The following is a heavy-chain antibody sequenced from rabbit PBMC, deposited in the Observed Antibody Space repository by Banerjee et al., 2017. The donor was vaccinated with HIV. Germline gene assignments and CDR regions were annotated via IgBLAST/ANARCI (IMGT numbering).Heavy chain of an antibody. D-gene: IGHD4-1*01. CDR3: ARRGSDWADDL. CDR1: GFSFSSSYW. CDR2: IYRSGST. J-gene: IGHJ4*01. V-gene: IGHV1S45*01. Sequence: QEQLEESGGDLVKPEGSLTLTCTASGFSFSSSYWICWVRQAPGKGLEWIGYIYRSGSTYYASWAKGRFTISKTSSTTMTLQMTSLTAADTATYFCARRGSDWADDLWGPGTLVTVS.